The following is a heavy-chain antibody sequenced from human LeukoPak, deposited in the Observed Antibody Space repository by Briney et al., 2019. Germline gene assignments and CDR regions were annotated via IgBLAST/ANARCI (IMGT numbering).Heavy chain of an antibody. CDR1: GFTFSSYG. D-gene: IGHD4-17*01. V-gene: IGHV3-30*02. J-gene: IGHJ4*02. Sequence: GGSLRLSCAASGFTFSSYGMHWVRQAPGKGLEWVAFIRYDGSNKYYADSVKGRFTISRDNSKNTLYLQMNSLRAEDTAVYYCAKGGSYGDSPFDYWGQGTLVTVSS. CDR3: AKGGSYGDSPFDY. CDR2: IRYDGSNK.